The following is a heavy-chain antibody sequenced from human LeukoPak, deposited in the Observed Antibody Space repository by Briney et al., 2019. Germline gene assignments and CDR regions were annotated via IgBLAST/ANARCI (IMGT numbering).Heavy chain of an antibody. V-gene: IGHV4-59*08. D-gene: IGHD4-17*01. Sequence: PSETLSLTCTVSGSSISSYYWSWIRQPPGKGLEWIGYIYYSGSTNYNPSLKSRVTTSVDTSKNQFSLKLSSVTAADTAVYYCASNDYGDSRFDYWGQGTLVTVSS. CDR2: IYYSGST. J-gene: IGHJ4*02. CDR1: GSSISSYY. CDR3: ASNDYGDSRFDY.